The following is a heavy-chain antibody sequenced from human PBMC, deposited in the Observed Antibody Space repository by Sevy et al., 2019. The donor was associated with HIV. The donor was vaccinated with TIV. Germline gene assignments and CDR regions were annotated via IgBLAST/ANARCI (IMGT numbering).Heavy chain of an antibody. J-gene: IGHJ4*02. CDR3: ARTYYFDSSGYLPSGYPIGF. Sequence: ASVKVSCKASGYTFINFSMHWVRQAPGQGLEWVGIINPSGGSTNYAQMFQGRITMTRDTSTSTVYMELSSLRSEDTAIYYCARTYYFDSSGYLPSGYPIGFWGQGTLVTVSS. CDR1: GYTFINFS. CDR2: INPSGGST. D-gene: IGHD3-22*01. V-gene: IGHV1-46*03.